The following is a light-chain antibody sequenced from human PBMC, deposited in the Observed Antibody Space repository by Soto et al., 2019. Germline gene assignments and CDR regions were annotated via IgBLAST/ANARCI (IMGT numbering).Light chain of an antibody. Sequence: DIQMTQSPSTLSASVGDRVTITCRASQSISVWLAWYQQKAGKAPNLLIYKASRLESGVPSRFSGSGSETEFTLTISGLQPGDSATYYCQQYNSYQWTFGQGTKVDIK. V-gene: IGKV1-5*03. CDR2: KAS. J-gene: IGKJ1*01. CDR1: QSISVW. CDR3: QQYNSYQWT.